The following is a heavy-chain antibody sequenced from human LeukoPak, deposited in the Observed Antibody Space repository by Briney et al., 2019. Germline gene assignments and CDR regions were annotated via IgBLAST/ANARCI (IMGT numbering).Heavy chain of an antibody. CDR2: IYYSGST. CDR3: ARGIAAAGTSSWWFDP. V-gene: IGHV4-30-4*01. J-gene: IGHJ5*02. CDR1: GGPISSGDYF. D-gene: IGHD6-13*01. Sequence: SETLSPTCTVSGGPISSGDYFWTWIRQPPGKGLEWIGYIYYSGSTYYNPSLKSRVTISVDTSKNQFSLKLSSVTGADTAVYHCARGIAAAGTSSWWFDPWGQGTLVTVSS.